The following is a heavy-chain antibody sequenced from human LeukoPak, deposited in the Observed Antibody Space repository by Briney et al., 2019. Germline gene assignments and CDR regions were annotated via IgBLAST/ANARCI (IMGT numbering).Heavy chain of an antibody. D-gene: IGHD3-22*01. CDR1: GFTFSSYS. V-gene: IGHV3-21*01. Sequence: GGSLRLSCAASGFTFSSYSMNWVRQAPGKGLEWVSSISSSSSYIYYADSVKGRFTISRDNAKNSLYLQMNSLRAEDTAVYYCARSDTFYDSSGYYYFPFDYWGQGTLVTVSS. CDR2: ISSSSSYI. J-gene: IGHJ4*02. CDR3: ARSDTFYDSSGYYYFPFDY.